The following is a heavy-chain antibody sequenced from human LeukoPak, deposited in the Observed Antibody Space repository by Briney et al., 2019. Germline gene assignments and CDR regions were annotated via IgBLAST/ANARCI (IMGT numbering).Heavy chain of an antibody. Sequence: PSETLSLTCTVSGGSISSSDYYWGWIRQPPGKGLEWIGSIYYSVTTYYNPSLKSRVTISVDTSKNQFSLKLSSVTAADTAVYYCARVRGGQQLVKAMGAAFDIWGQGTMVTVSS. J-gene: IGHJ3*02. CDR2: IYYSVTT. CDR3: ARVRGGQQLVKAMGAAFDI. D-gene: IGHD6-13*01. CDR1: GGSISSSDYY. V-gene: IGHV4-39*07.